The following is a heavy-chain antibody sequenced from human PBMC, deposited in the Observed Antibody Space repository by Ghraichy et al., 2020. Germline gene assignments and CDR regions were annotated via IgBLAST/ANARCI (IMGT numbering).Heavy chain of an antibody. J-gene: IGHJ4*02. CDR3: SGAHCSSTSCYWSFDY. V-gene: IGHV3-23*01. CDR1: GFTFSTYA. D-gene: IGHD2-2*01. CDR2: ISGSGGST. Sequence: GSLRLSCAASGFTFSTYAMSWVRQAPGKGLEWVSAISGSGGSTYYADSVKGRFTISRDTSKNTLYLQMNSLTAEDTAVYYCSGAHCSSTSCYWSFDYWGQGTLVTVSS.